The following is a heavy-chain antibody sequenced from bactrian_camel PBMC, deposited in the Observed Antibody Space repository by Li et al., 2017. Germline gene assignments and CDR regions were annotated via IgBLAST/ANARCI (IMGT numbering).Heavy chain of an antibody. D-gene: IGHD4*01. J-gene: IGHJ4*01. V-gene: IGHV3S1*01. CDR3: VQGVWWSTYGDIHRHQ. Sequence: HVQLVESGGGAVQPGGSLTLSCGVSGYTYSSKCLAWLRQAPGKGLEWVSTIYTGGGYTFYADSVKGRFTISRDNAKNTLYLQLDSLKTEDTAMYYCVQGVWWSTYGDIHRHQRGQGTQVTVS. CDR2: IYTGGGYT. CDR1: GYTYSSKC.